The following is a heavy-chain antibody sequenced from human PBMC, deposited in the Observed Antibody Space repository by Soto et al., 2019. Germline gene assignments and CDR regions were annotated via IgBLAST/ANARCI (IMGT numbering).Heavy chain of an antibody. Sequence: QITLKESGPTLVKPTQTLTLTCTFSGFSLSTSGVGVGWIRQPPGKALEWLALIYWDDDKCYSPSLKSRLAIIKDTAKNQVVLTMTNMDPVDTATYYCAHRRVGRDGYNWGQGTLVTVSS. CDR2: IYWDDDK. CDR3: AHRRVGRDGYN. D-gene: IGHD5-12*01. J-gene: IGHJ4*02. V-gene: IGHV2-5*02. CDR1: GFSLSTSGVG.